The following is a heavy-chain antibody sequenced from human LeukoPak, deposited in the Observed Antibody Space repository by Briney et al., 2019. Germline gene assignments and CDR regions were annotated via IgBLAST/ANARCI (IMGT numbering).Heavy chain of an antibody. V-gene: IGHV3-48*01. CDR3: ARPGGYSYGLLLHALVY. Sequence: TGGSLRLSCAASGFTFSSYSMNWVRQAPGKGLEWVSYISSSSSTIYYADSVKGRFTISRENAKNSLYLKMNSLRAEDTAVYYCARPGGYSYGLLLHALVYWGQGTLVTVSS. CDR1: GFTFSSYS. D-gene: IGHD5-18*01. J-gene: IGHJ4*02. CDR2: ISSSSSTI.